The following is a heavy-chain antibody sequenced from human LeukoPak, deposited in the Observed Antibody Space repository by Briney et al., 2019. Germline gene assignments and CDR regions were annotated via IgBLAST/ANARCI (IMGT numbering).Heavy chain of an antibody. J-gene: IGHJ5*02. D-gene: IGHD1-20*01. V-gene: IGHV1-69*01. CDR2: IIPIFGTA. CDR3: ATSYNWNLDWFDP. CDR1: GGTFSSYA. Sequence: ASVKVSCKAFGGTFSSYAISWVRQAPGQGLEWMGGIIPIFGTANYAQKFQGRVTITADESTSTAYMELSSLRSEDTAVYYCATSYNWNLDWFDPWGQGTLVTVSS.